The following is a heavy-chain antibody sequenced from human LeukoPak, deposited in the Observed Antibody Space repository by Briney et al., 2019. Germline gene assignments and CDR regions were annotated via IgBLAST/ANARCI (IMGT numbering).Heavy chain of an antibody. D-gene: IGHD3-3*01. CDR1: GFTFSSYA. J-gene: IGHJ4*02. CDR2: ISGSGGST. V-gene: IGHV3-23*01. Sequence: GGSLRLSCAASGFTFSSYAMSWVRQAPGKGLEWVSAISGSGGSTYYADSVKGRVTISRDNPKNTLYLQMNSLRAEDTAVYYCAKDPYFGVVIIMPPHFDYWGQGTLVTVSS. CDR3: AKDPYFGVVIIMPPHFDY.